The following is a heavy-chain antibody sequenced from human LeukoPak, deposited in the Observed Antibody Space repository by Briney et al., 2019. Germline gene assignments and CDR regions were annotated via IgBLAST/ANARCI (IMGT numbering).Heavy chain of an antibody. V-gene: IGHV3-21*01. CDR1: GCTFSSYS. J-gene: IGHJ6*02. CDR2: ISSSSSYI. Sequence: GGSLRLSCAASGCTFSSYSMNWVRQAPGKGLEWVSSISSSSSYIYYADSVKGRFTISRDNAKNSLYLQMNSLRAEDTAVYYCARDRVSGYYYYYGMDVWGQGTTVTVSS. D-gene: IGHD3-10*01. CDR3: ARDRVSGYYYYYGMDV.